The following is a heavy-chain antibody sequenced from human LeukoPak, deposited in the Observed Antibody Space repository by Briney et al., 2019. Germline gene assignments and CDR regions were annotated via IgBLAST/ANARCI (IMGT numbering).Heavy chain of an antibody. J-gene: IGHJ4*02. Sequence: GGSLRLSCAASGFTFSIYATSWVRQAPGKGLQWVSSITSRGESTWYVDPVKGRFTITRDNSENTLYLQMHSLRAEDTAVYYCARDRPNYYGSDGHYYRRDGDYWGRGTLVSVSS. V-gene: IGHV3-23*01. CDR1: GFTFSIYA. CDR3: ARDRPNYYGSDGHYYRRDGDY. CDR2: ITSRGEST. D-gene: IGHD3-22*01.